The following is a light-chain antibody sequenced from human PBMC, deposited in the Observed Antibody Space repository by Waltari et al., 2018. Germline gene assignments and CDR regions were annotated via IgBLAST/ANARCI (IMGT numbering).Light chain of an antibody. Sequence: QSALTQPASVSGSPGQSITISCTGTRSDVRNYNLVSWYQQHPGKAPKLMSYEVTKRPSWVSIRFSGSKSGTTASLTISGLQADDEADYYCCSYSGSSTSLGFGTGTKVTV. CDR1: RSDVRNYNL. J-gene: IGLJ1*01. V-gene: IGLV2-23*02. CDR3: CSYSGSSTSLG. CDR2: EVT.